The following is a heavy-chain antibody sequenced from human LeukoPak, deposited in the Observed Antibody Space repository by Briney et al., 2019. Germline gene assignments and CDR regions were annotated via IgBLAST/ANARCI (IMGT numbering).Heavy chain of an antibody. V-gene: IGHV4-39*05. CDR1: GGSVSTIAYY. Sequence: SETPSLTCTVSGGSVSTIAYYWGWIRQPPGKGLEYLGYIYNGEATYYNPSLESRVTISVDTSKNQFSLRLTSVTAADTAVYYCVRLVGVPPAVDNWGQGTLVTVSS. D-gene: IGHD2-2*01. J-gene: IGHJ4*02. CDR3: VRLVGVPPAVDN. CDR2: IYNGEAT.